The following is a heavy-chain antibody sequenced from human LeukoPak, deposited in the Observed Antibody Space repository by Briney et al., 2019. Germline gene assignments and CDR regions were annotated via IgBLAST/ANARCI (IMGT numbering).Heavy chain of an antibody. V-gene: IGHV3-30*04. CDR1: GFTFSSYA. CDR2: ISYDGSNK. CDR3: APTGTTGFGYFDY. J-gene: IGHJ4*02. D-gene: IGHD1-1*01. Sequence: GGSLRLSCAASGFTFSSYAMHWVRQAPGKGLEWVAVISYDGSNKYYADSVKGRFTISRDNSKNTLYLQMNSLRAEDTAVYYCAPTGTTGFGYFDYWGQGTLVTVSS.